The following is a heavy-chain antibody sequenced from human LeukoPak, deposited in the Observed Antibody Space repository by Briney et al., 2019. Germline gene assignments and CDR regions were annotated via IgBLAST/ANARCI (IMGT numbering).Heavy chain of an antibody. D-gene: IGHD3/OR15-3a*01. CDR1: GASINSGSYY. CDR2: FYSSGST. J-gene: IGHJ4*02. Sequence: SETLSLTCTVSGASINSGSYYWSWIRQPAGKGLEFIGHFYSSGSTNYNPSLKSRVSISVDTSKNQFSLEVTSVTAADTAVYYCARQTGSGLFILPGGQGTLVTVSS. V-gene: IGHV4-61*09. CDR3: ARQTGSGLFILP.